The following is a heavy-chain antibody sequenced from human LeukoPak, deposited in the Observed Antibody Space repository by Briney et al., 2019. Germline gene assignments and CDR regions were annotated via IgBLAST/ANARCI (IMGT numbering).Heavy chain of an antibody. J-gene: IGHJ6*03. Sequence: SETLSLTCTVSGDSISGFYWSWIRQPAGKGLQWIGRISTSGSTNYNPSLKSRVTMSVDRSTNESSLTVRSVTAADTALYYCARGLPSYGDYVDYYFYMDVWGKGTTVTVSS. CDR1: GDSISGFY. D-gene: IGHD4-17*01. CDR2: ISTSGST. CDR3: ARGLPSYGDYVDYYFYMDV. V-gene: IGHV4-4*07.